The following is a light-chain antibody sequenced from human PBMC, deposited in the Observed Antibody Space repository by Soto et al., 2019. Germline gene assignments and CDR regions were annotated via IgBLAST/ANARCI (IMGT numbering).Light chain of an antibody. CDR1: QTISSW. CDR3: QHYNSYSEA. Sequence: DIQMTQSPSTLSGSVGDRVTITCRASQTISSWLAWYQQKPGKAPKLLIYKASTLKSGVPSRFSGSGSGTESTLTISSLQPDDFATYHCQHYNSYSEAFGQGTTVDI. V-gene: IGKV1-5*03. J-gene: IGKJ1*01. CDR2: KAS.